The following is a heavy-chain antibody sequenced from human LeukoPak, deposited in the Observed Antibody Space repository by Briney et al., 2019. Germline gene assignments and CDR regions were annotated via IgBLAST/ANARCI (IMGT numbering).Heavy chain of an antibody. CDR3: ARRAYCGGDCYYSDAFDI. Sequence: PGVSLTLSCAASVFTFSSYSMNWVRQATGKGLEWVSSFSSSSSYIHYADSVKGRFTISRDNAKNSLYVQMNSLRAEDTAVYYCARRAYCGGDCYYSDAFDIWGQGTMVTVSA. J-gene: IGHJ3*02. V-gene: IGHV3-21*01. CDR2: FSSSSSYI. D-gene: IGHD2-21*02. CDR1: VFTFSSYS.